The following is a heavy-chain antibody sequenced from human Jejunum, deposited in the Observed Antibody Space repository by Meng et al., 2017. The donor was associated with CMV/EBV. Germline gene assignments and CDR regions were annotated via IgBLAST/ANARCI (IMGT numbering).Heavy chain of an antibody. CDR3: TKIPWGFPFDF. CDR1: GGTFNTHV. V-gene: IGHV1-69*01. Sequence: KTSGGTFNTHVVTWLRQAPGQGLEWMGGIIPIFATAIYAQQFEGRLTITSDDSTRTSYMKLSSLTPEDTAVYYCTKIPWGFPFDFWGQGTVVTVSS. J-gene: IGHJ3*01. CDR2: IIPIFATA. D-gene: IGHD3-16*01.